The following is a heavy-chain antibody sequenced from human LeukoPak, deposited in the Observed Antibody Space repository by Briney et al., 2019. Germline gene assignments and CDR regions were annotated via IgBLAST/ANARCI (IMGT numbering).Heavy chain of an antibody. CDR2: INAYKVNT. Sequence: ATPNVSCTPSGYTFTSYGISWVRKAPRPRLELMVWINAYKVNTNYAQKLQGRVTMNTDTSTSTAYMELRRLRFDDTAVYYCARVVGYSSGWYDAGTHHGHNWFDPWGQGTLVTVSS. J-gene: IGHJ5*02. CDR3: ARVVGYSSGWYDAGTHHGHNWFDP. D-gene: IGHD6-19*01. V-gene: IGHV1-18*01. CDR1: GYTFTSYG.